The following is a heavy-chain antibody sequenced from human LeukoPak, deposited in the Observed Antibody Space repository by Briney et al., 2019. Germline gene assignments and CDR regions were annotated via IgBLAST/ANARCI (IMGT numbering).Heavy chain of an antibody. V-gene: IGHV1-46*01. J-gene: IGHJ6*02. Sequence: ASVKVSCKASGYTFTSYYMHWVRQAPGQGLEWMGIINPSGGSTSYAQKFQGRVTMTRDTSTSTVYMELSSLRSEDTAVYYCARVGVAVAGAGYYGMDVWGQGTTVIVSS. CDR3: ARVGVAVAGAGYYGMDV. D-gene: IGHD6-19*01. CDR2: INPSGGST. CDR1: GYTFTSYY.